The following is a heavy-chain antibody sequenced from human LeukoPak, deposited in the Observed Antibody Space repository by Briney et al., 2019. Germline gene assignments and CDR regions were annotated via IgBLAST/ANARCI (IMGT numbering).Heavy chain of an antibody. J-gene: IGHJ5*02. V-gene: IGHV3-23*01. D-gene: IGHD2-2*02. CDR3: AKLLRPTTESLYCSSTNCYSAPLGP. CDR1: GFTFSSYA. CDR2: ISGSGTST. Sequence: GGSLRLSCAASGFTFSSYAMSWVRQAPGKGLEWVSGISGSGTSTYYADSVKGRFAISRDNSKNRLYLQRKSLRAEDTAVYYCAKLLRPTTESLYCSSTNCYSAPLGPWGQGTLVTVSS.